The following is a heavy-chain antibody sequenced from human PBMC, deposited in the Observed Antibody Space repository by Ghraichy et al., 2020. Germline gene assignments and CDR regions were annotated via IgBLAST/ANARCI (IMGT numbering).Heavy chain of an antibody. J-gene: IGHJ4*02. CDR2: ISGSGGST. Sequence: GGSLRLSCAASGFTFSSYAMSWVRQAPGKGLEWVSAISGSGGSTYYADSVKGRFTISRDNSKNTLYLQMNSLRAEDTAVYYCAKDSDITMIVVVNSFFDYWGQGTLVTVSS. CDR1: GFTFSSYA. D-gene: IGHD3-22*01. CDR3: AKDSDITMIVVVNSFFDY. V-gene: IGHV3-23*01.